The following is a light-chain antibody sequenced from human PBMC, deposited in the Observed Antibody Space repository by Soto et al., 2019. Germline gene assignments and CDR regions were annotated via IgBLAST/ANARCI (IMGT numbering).Light chain of an antibody. CDR1: QSVLYSSNNKNY. CDR2: WAS. CDR3: QQYYSTPFT. J-gene: IGKJ2*01. Sequence: DIVMTQSPDSLAVSLGERATINCKSSQSVLYSSNNKNYLAWYQQKPGQSPKLLIYWASTRESGVPDRFSGSGSGTDFTLTISSLQAEDVAVYFCQQYYSTPFTFGQGTQLEIK. V-gene: IGKV4-1*01.